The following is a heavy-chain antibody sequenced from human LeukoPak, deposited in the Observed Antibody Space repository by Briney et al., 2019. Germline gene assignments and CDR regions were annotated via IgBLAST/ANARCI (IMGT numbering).Heavy chain of an antibody. Sequence: GGSLRLSCAASGFTFSSYWMPWVRQAPGKGLVWVSRINSDGSSITYADSAKGRFTISRDNAKNTLYLQMNSLRVEDTAVYYCAREGRVSGYDFDCWGQGTLVTVSS. CDR1: GFTFSSYW. CDR2: INSDGSSI. V-gene: IGHV3-74*03. D-gene: IGHD5-12*01. CDR3: AREGRVSGYDFDC. J-gene: IGHJ4*02.